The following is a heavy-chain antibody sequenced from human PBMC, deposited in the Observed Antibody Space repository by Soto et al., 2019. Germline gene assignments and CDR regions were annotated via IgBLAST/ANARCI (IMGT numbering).Heavy chain of an antibody. J-gene: IGHJ3*02. CDR1: GFTFSSYA. V-gene: IGHV3-23*01. D-gene: IGHD3-3*01. CDR3: AKDLPTVTIFGAPNDAFDI. CDR2: ISGSGVSA. Sequence: GESLKISCAASGFTFSSYAMSWVRQAPGKGLEWVSSISGSGVSAYYPDSVKGRFTISRDNSKNTLYLQMNSLRAEDTAVYYCAKDLPTVTIFGAPNDAFDIWGQGTMVTVSS.